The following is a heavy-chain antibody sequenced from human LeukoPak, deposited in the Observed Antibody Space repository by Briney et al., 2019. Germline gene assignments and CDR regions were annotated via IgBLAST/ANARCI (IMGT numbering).Heavy chain of an antibody. Sequence: GGSLRLSCVVSGFTFRNFWMSWVRQAPGKGLEWVSVISGSGGSTYYADSVKGRFTISRDNSKNTQYLQMNSLRAEDTAVYYCAKDVRCSGTMCHGAFDIWGQGTMVTVSS. CDR1: GFTFRNFW. CDR2: ISGSGGST. V-gene: IGHV3-23*01. D-gene: IGHD2-15*01. CDR3: AKDVRCSGTMCHGAFDI. J-gene: IGHJ3*02.